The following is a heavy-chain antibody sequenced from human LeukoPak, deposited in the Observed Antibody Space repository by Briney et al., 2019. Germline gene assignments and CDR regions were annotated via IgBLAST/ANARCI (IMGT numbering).Heavy chain of an antibody. CDR1: GLTFSDYS. CDR3: ARDASGSSIGLIDF. CDR2: ISTSSTYI. V-gene: IGHV3-21*01. D-gene: IGHD1-26*01. Sequence: PGGSLRLSCVASGLTFSDYSINWVRQAPGKGLEWVSYISTSSTYIYYADSVKGRFTISRDNAKNSLYLHMDSLRAEDTAVYYCARDASGSSIGLIDFWGQGTLVTVSS. J-gene: IGHJ4*02.